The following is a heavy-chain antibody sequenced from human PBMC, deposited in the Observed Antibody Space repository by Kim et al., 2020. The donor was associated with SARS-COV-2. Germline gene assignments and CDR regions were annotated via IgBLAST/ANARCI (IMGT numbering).Heavy chain of an antibody. D-gene: IGHD6-13*01. CDR3: ARVSSGSSSWYWFDP. CDR2: VNGGNGNT. CDR1: GYTFDTYS. V-gene: IGHV1-3*01. J-gene: IGHJ5*02. Sequence: ASVKVSCKASGYTFDTYSLYWVRQAPGQRFEWMEWVNGGNGNTRYSQNFQGRLTITRDTSASAAYMELSSLTSKDTAVYYCARVSSGSSSWYWFDPWGQGTPVTVSS.